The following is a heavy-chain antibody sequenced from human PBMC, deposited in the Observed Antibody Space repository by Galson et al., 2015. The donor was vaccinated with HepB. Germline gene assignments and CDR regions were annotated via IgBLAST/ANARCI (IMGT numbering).Heavy chain of an antibody. CDR3: TRDKYPAGAFDI. CDR1: GFIFSDYG. V-gene: IGHV3-33*01. Sequence: SLRLSCAASGFIFSDYGMHWIRQAPGKGLEWVAVIWYDASNEFYADSVRGRFTISRDNSKNTLYLQMYGLTSEDTAVYYCTRDKYPAGAFDIRGRGTMVSVSS. J-gene: IGHJ3*02. CDR2: IWYDASNE. D-gene: IGHD2-2*02.